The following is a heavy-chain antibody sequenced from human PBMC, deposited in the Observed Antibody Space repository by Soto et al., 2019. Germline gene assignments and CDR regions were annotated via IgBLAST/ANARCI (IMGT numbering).Heavy chain of an antibody. CDR1: GGTFSSYT. V-gene: IGHV1-69*04. Sequence: SVKVSCKASGGTFSSYTISWVRQAPGQGLEWMGRIIPILGIANYAQKFQGRVTITADKSTGTAYMELSSLRSEDTAVYYCAREIAYYDSSGYYDYWGQGTLVTVSS. D-gene: IGHD3-22*01. CDR3: AREIAYYDSSGYYDY. CDR2: IIPILGIA. J-gene: IGHJ4*02.